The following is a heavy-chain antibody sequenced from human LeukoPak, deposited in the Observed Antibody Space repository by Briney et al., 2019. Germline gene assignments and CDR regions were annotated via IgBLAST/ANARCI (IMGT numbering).Heavy chain of an antibody. CDR3: ARGLPRKWFGESHNWFDP. CDR1: GGSFSGYY. CDR2: INHSGST. V-gene: IGHV4-34*01. D-gene: IGHD3-10*01. Sequence: SETLSLTCAVYGGSFSGYYWSWIRQPPGKGLEWIGEINHSGSTNYNPSLKSRVTISVDTSKNQFSLKLSSVTAADTAVYYCARGLPRKWFGESHNWFDPWGQGTLVTVSS. J-gene: IGHJ5*02.